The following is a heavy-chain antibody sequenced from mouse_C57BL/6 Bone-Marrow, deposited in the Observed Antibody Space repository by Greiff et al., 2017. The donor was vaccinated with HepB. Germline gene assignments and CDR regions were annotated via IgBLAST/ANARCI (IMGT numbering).Heavy chain of an antibody. CDR3: ASRLYGRYAMDY. CDR1: GFTFSDYG. V-gene: IGHV5-17*01. CDR2: ISSGSSTI. D-gene: IGHD1-1*01. Sequence: EVKLMESGGGLVKPGGSLKLSCAASGFTFSDYGMHWVRQAPEKGLEWVAYISSGSSTIYYADTVKGRFTISRDNAKNTLFLQMTSLRSEDTAMYYCASRLYGRYAMDYWGQGTSVTVSS. J-gene: IGHJ4*01.